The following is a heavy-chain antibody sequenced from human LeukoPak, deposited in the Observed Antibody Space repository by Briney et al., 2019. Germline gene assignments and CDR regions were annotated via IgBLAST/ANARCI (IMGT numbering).Heavy chain of an antibody. J-gene: IGHJ5*02. CDR1: GGSISSGGYY. CDR2: IYYSGST. V-gene: IGHV4-31*03. D-gene: IGHD6-13*01. Sequence: PSQTLSLTCTVSGGSISSGGYYWSWIRQHPGKGLEWIGYIYYSGSTYYNPSLKSRVTISVDTSKNQSSLKLSSVTAADTAVYYCAIRYSSSWYNWFDPWGQGTLVTVSS. CDR3: AIRYSSSWYNWFDP.